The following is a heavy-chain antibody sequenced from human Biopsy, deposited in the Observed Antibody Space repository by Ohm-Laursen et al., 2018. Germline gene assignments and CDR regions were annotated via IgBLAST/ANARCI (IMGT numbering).Heavy chain of an antibody. Sequence: APGGALSKYGVNLGRHRLGKDLEWLGGNIPILGTGNYAQKFQDRVTVAADTSTSTATMELRSLRSDDTAVYYCATKLTGYFHHWGQGTLVIVSS. CDR1: GGALSKYG. V-gene: IGHV1-69*06. D-gene: IGHD3-9*01. J-gene: IGHJ1*01. CDR2: NIPILGTG. CDR3: ATKLTGYFHH.